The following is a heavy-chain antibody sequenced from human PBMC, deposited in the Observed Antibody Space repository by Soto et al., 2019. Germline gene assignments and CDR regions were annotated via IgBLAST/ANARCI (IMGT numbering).Heavy chain of an antibody. D-gene: IGHD3-16*02. V-gene: IGHV1-18*01. J-gene: IGHJ4*02. Sequence: ASVKVSCKASGYTFTSHGISWVRQAPGQGLEWMGWISAYNGNTNYAQKLQGRVTMTTDTSTSTAYMELRSLRSDDTAVYYCARAGYDYVWGSYRYNTFDYWGQGTLVTVSS. CDR3: ARAGYDYVWGSYRYNTFDY. CDR2: ISAYNGNT. CDR1: GYTFTSHG.